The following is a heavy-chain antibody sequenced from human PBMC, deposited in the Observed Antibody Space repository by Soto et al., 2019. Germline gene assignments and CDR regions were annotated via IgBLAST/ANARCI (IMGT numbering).Heavy chain of an antibody. CDR1: GGSISSGGYY. Sequence: QVQLQESGPGLVKPSQTLSLTCTVSGGSISSGGYYWSWIRQHPGKGLEWIGYIYYSGSTYYNPSLKSRVTISVDTSKNQFSLKLRSVTAADTAVYYCARGGNRDIVVVPAAMDNWFDPWGQGTLVTVSS. D-gene: IGHD2-2*01. CDR3: ARGGNRDIVVVPAAMDNWFDP. CDR2: IYYSGST. J-gene: IGHJ5*02. V-gene: IGHV4-31*03.